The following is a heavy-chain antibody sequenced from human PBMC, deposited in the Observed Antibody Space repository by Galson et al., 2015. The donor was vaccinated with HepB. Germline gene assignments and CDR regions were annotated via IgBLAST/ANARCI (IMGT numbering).Heavy chain of an antibody. V-gene: IGHV3-11*06. CDR1: GFTFSDYY. Sequence: SLRLSCAASGFTFSDYYMSWIRQAPGKGLEWVSYISSSSSYTNYADSVKGRFTISRDNAKNSLYLQMNSLRAEDTAVYYCATFIVVVPAEEKQDFDYWGQGTLVTVSS. CDR3: ATFIVVVPAEEKQDFDY. CDR2: ISSSSSYT. D-gene: IGHD2-2*01. J-gene: IGHJ4*02.